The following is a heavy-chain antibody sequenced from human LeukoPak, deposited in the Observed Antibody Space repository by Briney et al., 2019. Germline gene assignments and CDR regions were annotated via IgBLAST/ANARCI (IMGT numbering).Heavy chain of an antibody. CDR1: GGSISSGGYY. CDR2: IYYSGST. Sequence: SETLSLTCTVSGGSISSGGYYWSWIRQHPGKGLEWIGYIYYSGSTYYNPSLKSRVTISVDTSKNQFSLKLSSVTAADTAVYYCARLSLGASFDYWGQGTLVTVSS. D-gene: IGHD3-16*02. J-gene: IGHJ4*02. V-gene: IGHV4-31*03. CDR3: ARLSLGASFDY.